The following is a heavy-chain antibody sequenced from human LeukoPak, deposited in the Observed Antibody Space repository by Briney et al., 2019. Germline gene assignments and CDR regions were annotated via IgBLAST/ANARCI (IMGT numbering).Heavy chain of an antibody. V-gene: IGHV3-74*01. CDR1: GFTFSTYW. Sequence: GGSLRLACVASGFTFSTYWMHWVRQAPGKGLVWVSRISYDGSSTNYADSVKGRFSISRDNAKNTVYLQMNSLRAEDTAVYYCAREAAVAGIYFDSWGQGTPATVSS. CDR3: AREAAVAGIYFDS. D-gene: IGHD6-19*01. J-gene: IGHJ4*02. CDR2: ISYDGSST.